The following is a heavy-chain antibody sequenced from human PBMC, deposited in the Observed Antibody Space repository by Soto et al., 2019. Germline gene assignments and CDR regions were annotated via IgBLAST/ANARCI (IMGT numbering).Heavy chain of an antibody. CDR2: IDHDGPT. Sequence: EVQLVESGGGLVQPGGSLRLSCAGSGFIFSNYWMHWVRQAPGTGLEWVSRIDHDGPTDYAASVRGRFTISRDNAENTLYLQMNSLRPEDTAVYYCVRDSHGDYWGQGTLVTVSS. CDR1: GFIFSNYW. J-gene: IGHJ4*02. CDR3: VRDSHGDY. V-gene: IGHV3-74*01.